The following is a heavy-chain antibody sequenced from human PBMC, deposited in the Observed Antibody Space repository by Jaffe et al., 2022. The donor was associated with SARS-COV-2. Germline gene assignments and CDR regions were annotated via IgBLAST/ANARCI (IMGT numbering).Heavy chain of an antibody. CDR1: GFTFGDYA. J-gene: IGHJ3*02. CDR2: IRSKAYGGTT. CDR3: TRASQYYDFWSGDGAFDI. V-gene: IGHV3-49*05. Sequence: EVQLVESGGGLVKPGRSLRLSCTASGFTFGDYAMSWFRQAPGKGLEWVGFIRSKAYGGTTEYAASVKGRFTISRDDSKSIAYLQMNSLKTEDTAVYYCTRASQYYDFWSGDGAFDIWGQGTMVTVSS. D-gene: IGHD3-3*01.